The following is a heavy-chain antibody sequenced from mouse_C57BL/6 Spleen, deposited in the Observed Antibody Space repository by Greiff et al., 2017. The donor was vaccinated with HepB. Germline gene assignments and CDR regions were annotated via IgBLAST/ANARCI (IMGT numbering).Heavy chain of an antibody. CDR1: GYTFTSYW. J-gene: IGHJ1*03. CDR2: IYPSDSET. V-gene: IGHV1-61*01. D-gene: IGHD1-1*01. CDR3: ARPWYDGSSHHWYFDG. Sequence: QVQLQQPGAELVRPGSSVKLSCKASGYTFTSYWMDWVKQRPGQGLEWIGNIYPSDSETHYNQKFKDKATLTVDKSSSTAYMQLSSLTSEDSAVYYCARPWYDGSSHHWYFDGWGTGTTVTVSS.